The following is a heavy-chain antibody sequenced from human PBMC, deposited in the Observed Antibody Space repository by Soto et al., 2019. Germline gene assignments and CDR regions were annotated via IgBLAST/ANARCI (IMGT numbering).Heavy chain of an antibody. V-gene: IGHV1-69*19. J-gene: IGHJ5*02. Sequence: QVQLVQSGAEVKKPGSSVKVSCKASGGTFSSYAISWVRQAPGQGLEWMGGIIPIFGTANYAQKFQGRVTITADGSTSTAYMELSSLRSEDTAVYYCSRADCSSTSCYKLGWFDPWGQGTLVTVSS. CDR3: SRADCSSTSCYKLGWFDP. CDR2: IIPIFGTA. CDR1: GGTFSSYA. D-gene: IGHD2-2*02.